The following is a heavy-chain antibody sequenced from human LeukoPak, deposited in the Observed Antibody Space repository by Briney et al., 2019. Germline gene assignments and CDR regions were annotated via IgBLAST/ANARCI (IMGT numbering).Heavy chain of an antibody. Sequence: SVKVSCKASGGTFSSYAISWVRQAPGQGLEWMGRIIPIFGTANYAQKFQGRVTITTDESTSTAYMELSSLRSEDTAVYYCAREAVYYYDSSGYYYFDYRGQGTLVTVSS. D-gene: IGHD3-22*01. CDR2: IIPIFGTA. CDR1: GGTFSSYA. J-gene: IGHJ4*02. V-gene: IGHV1-69*05. CDR3: AREAVYYYDSSGYYYFDY.